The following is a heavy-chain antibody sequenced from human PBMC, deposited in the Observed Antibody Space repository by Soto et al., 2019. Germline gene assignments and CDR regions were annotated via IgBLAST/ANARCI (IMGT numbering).Heavy chain of an antibody. D-gene: IGHD6-19*01. CDR2: ITSDTKTI. J-gene: IGHJ4*02. Sequence: EVQLVESGGALVQPGGSLRLSCVASGFKFSIYSMNWVRQAPGKGLEWSAYITSDTKTIKYVDSVKGRFTISRDNDKNSVYLQMNSLSDEATAVYYCARSVEGHFDYWGQGTVVTVSS. CDR1: GFKFSIYS. V-gene: IGHV3-48*02. CDR3: ARSVEGHFDY.